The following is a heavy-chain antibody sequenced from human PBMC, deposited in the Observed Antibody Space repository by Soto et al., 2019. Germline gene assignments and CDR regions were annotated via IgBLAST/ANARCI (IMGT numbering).Heavy chain of an antibody. Sequence: QLQLQESGPGLVKPSETLSLTCTVSGGSISSSSYYWGWIRQPPGKGLEWIGSIYYSGSTYYNPSLTRRATMSVDTAKNQFSLKLSSVSAADTAVYYCARSRHWYFDLGGRGTLVTVSS. CDR1: GGSISSSSYY. V-gene: IGHV4-39*01. J-gene: IGHJ2*01. CDR2: IYYSGST. CDR3: ARSRHWYFDL.